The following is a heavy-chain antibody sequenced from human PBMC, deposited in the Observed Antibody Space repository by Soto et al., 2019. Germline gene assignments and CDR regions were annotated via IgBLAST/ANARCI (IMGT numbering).Heavy chain of an antibody. Sequence: SETLCLTCGVSGGSLRRGGYLWSWIRQPPGKGLEWIGYIYHSGSTYYNPSLKSRVTISVDRSKNQFSLKLSSVTAADTAVYYCARDNGNNPYFDYWGQGTLVTVSS. D-gene: IGHD1-1*01. CDR2: IYHSGST. V-gene: IGHV4-30-2*01. CDR1: GGSLRRGGYL. J-gene: IGHJ4*02. CDR3: ARDNGNNPYFDY.